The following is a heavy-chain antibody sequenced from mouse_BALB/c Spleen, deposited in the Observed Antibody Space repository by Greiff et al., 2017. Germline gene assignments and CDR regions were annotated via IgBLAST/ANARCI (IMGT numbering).Heavy chain of an antibody. D-gene: IGHD2-3*01. J-gene: IGHJ4*01. CDR2: IYPSDSYT. V-gene: IGHV1-69*02. CDR1: GYTFTSYW. CDR3: TRGSDGSYAMDY. Sequence: QVQLQQPGAELVRPGASVKLSCKASGYTFTSYWINWVKQRPGQGLEWIGNIYPSDSYTNYNQKFKDKATLTVDKSSSTAYMQLSSPTSEDSAVYYCTRGSDGSYAMDYWGQGTSVTVSS.